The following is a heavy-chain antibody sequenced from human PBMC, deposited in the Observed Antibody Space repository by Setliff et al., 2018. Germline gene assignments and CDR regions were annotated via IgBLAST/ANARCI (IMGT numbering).Heavy chain of an antibody. V-gene: IGHV4-61*09. Sequence: SETLSLTCTVSGGSISSGSYYWSWIRQPAGKGLEWIGHIYTSGSTNYNPSLKRRVTISVDTSRNQFPLKLSSVTAADTAVYYCASYRQDVNYWGQGTLVTVSS. D-gene: IGHD4-4*01. CDR2: IYTSGST. J-gene: IGHJ4*02. CDR1: GGSISSGSYY. CDR3: ASYRQDVNY.